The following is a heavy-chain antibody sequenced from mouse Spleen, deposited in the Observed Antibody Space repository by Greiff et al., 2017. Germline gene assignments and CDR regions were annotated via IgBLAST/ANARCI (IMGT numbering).Heavy chain of an antibody. CDR2: INPSSGYT. V-gene: IGHV1-7*01. CDR3: ARSRTSGDYFDY. D-gene: IGHD3-1*01. CDR1: GYTFTSYW. J-gene: IGHJ2*01. Sequence: VQLQQSGAELAKPGASVKLSCKASGYTFTSYWMHWVKQRPGQGLEWIGYINPSSGYTKYNQKFKGKATLTVDKSSSTAYMQLSSLTSEDSAVYYCARSRTSGDYFDYWGQGTTLTVSS.